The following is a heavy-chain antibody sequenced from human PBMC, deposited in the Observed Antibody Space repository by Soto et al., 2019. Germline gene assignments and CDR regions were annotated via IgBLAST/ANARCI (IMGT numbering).Heavy chain of an antibody. V-gene: IGHV2-70*01. CDR2: IDWDDDK. CDR1: GFSLSTSGMC. CDR3: ERIPWAGGYYYYGMDV. D-gene: IGHD1-26*01. J-gene: IGHJ6*02. Sequence: SGPTLVNPTQTLTLTCTFSGFSLSTSGMCVSWIRQPPGKALEWLALIDWDDDKYYSTSLKTRLTISKDTSKNQVVLTMTNMDPVDTATYYCERIPWAGGYYYYGMDVWGQGTTVTVSS.